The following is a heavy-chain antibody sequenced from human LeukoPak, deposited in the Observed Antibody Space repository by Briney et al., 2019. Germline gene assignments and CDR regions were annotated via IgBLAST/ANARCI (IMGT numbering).Heavy chain of an antibody. J-gene: IGHJ4*02. Sequence: GGSLRLSCVTSGFIFGTYEMNWVRQVPGEGLEWISSISSRGGTLYYADSVKGRFTISRDNAKNSLYLQMNSLRADDSAVYFCARVYCDTSACHGVDFWGQGTLVTVSS. CDR1: GFIFGTYE. CDR2: ISSRGGTL. V-gene: IGHV3-48*03. CDR3: ARVYCDTSACHGVDF. D-gene: IGHD2/OR15-2a*01.